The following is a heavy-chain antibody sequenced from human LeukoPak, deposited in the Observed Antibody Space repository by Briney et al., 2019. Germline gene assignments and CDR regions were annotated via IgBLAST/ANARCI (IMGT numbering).Heavy chain of an antibody. CDR3: VRSGRGGDY. CDR2: ISPSGSDI. CDR1: GFNFRDLY. Sequence: GGSLRLSCTASGFNFRDLYMRWIRQAPGKGLEFVSYISPSGSDIIYADSVKGRFTISRDTAENTVFLQMNNLRAEDTAVYYCVRSGRGGDYWGQGTLVTVSS. V-gene: IGHV3-11*01. D-gene: IGHD6-25*01. J-gene: IGHJ4*02.